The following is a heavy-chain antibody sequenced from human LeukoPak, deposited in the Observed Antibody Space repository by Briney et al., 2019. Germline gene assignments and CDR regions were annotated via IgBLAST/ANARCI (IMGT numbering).Heavy chain of an antibody. D-gene: IGHD3-16*01. CDR2: FYNSGRS. J-gene: IGHJ4*02. V-gene: IGHV4-59*01. Sequence: SETLSLTCTVSDDSMSDYYRGWIRQPPGKGLEWIGYFYNSGRSTYNPSLKSRVTISADASKNHFSLMLNSVTTADTAVYYCTRGAGWLIDYWGQGILVTVSS. CDR1: DDSMSDYY. CDR3: TRGAGWLIDY.